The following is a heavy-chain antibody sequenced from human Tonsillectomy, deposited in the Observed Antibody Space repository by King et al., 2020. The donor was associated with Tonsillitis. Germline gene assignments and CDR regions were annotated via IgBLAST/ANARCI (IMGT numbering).Heavy chain of an antibody. CDR1: GFTFSRYG. Sequence: VQLVESGGGVVQPGRSLRLSCAASGFTFSRYGMHWVRQAPGKGLEWVAIISYDGSNKYYADSVKGRFTISRDNSKNTLYLQMNSLRAEDTAVYYCAKGGGGDTFYDILTGSYDFWGQGTLVSVPS. CDR3: AKGGGGDTFYDILTGSYDF. CDR2: ISYDGSNK. V-gene: IGHV3-30*18. D-gene: IGHD3-9*01. J-gene: IGHJ4*02.